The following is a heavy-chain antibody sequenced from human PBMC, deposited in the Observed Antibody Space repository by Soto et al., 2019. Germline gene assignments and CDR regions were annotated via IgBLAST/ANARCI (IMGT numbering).Heavy chain of an antibody. Sequence: GGSLRLSCAASGFTFSSYAMSWVRRAPGKGLEWVSAISGSGGSTYYADSVKGRFTISRDNSKNTLYLQMNSLRAEDTTVYYCAKDWEYCGGDCYSLSGAEYFQHWGQGTLVTVSS. CDR3: AKDWEYCGGDCYSLSGAEYFQH. J-gene: IGHJ1*01. V-gene: IGHV3-23*01. CDR1: GFTFSSYA. D-gene: IGHD2-21*02. CDR2: ISGSGGST.